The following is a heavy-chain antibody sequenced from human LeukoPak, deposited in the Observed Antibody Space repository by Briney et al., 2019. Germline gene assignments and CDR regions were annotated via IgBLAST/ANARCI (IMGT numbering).Heavy chain of an antibody. J-gene: IGHJ4*02. V-gene: IGHV4-39*05. Sequence: SETPSLXCTVSGGSISSSSYYWGWSRQPPGKGLEWIGSIYYSGITYYNPSLKSRVTISVDTSKNQFSLKLSSVTAADTAVYYCAYTAMVKYWGQGTLVTVSS. CDR2: IYYSGIT. D-gene: IGHD5-18*01. CDR1: GGSISSSSYY. CDR3: AYTAMVKY.